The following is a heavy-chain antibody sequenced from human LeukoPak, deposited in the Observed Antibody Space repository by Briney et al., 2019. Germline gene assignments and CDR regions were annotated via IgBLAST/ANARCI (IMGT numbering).Heavy chain of an antibody. Sequence: PGGSLRLSCAASGFTFSSYAIHWVRQSPGKKLEWIGDIYHSGSTTYNPSFKSRVTIAVDKSKSQFSLRLRSVTAADTAVYYCARVPFFSNGYGFDYWGQGLLVTVSS. CDR3: ARVPFFSNGYGFDY. V-gene: IGHV4-4*02. CDR2: IYHSGST. J-gene: IGHJ4*02. CDR1: GFTFSSYA. D-gene: IGHD5-18*01.